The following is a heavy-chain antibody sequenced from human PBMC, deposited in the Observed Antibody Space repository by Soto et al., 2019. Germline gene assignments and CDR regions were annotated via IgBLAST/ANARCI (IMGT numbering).Heavy chain of an antibody. CDR3: ARGLYDFWSGYPEGNWFDP. Sequence: PSETLSLTCAVYGGSFSGYYWSWIRQPPGKGLEWIGEINHSGSTNYNPSLKSRVTISVDTSKNQFSLKLGSVTAADTAVYYCARGLYDFWSGYPEGNWFDPWGQGTLVTVSS. CDR1: GGSFSGYY. J-gene: IGHJ5*02. V-gene: IGHV4-34*01. D-gene: IGHD3-3*01. CDR2: INHSGST.